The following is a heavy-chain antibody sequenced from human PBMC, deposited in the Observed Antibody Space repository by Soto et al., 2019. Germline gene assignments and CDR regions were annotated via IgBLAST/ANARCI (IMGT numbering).Heavy chain of an antibody. Sequence: QVTLKESGPVLVKPTETLTLTCTVSGFSLSNARMGVTWIRQPPGKALAWLAHILSNDEKSYSTSLKSRITSSKDTSKSQVVRTMTTMDPVDTATYYCARHGRGVGARPLDYWGQGPLVTVSS. D-gene: IGHD1-26*01. CDR2: ILSNDEK. CDR3: ARHGRGVGARPLDY. V-gene: IGHV2-26*01. CDR1: GFSLSNARMG. J-gene: IGHJ4*02.